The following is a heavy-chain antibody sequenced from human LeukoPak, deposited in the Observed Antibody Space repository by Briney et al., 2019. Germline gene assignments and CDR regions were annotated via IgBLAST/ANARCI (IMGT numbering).Heavy chain of an antibody. D-gene: IGHD6-19*01. J-gene: IGHJ3*02. CDR2: IYYSGST. V-gene: IGHV4-30-4*08. CDR3: ARECSGDLGEAFDI. CDR1: GGSISSGSYY. Sequence: SQTLSLTCTVSGGSISSGSYYWSWIRQPPGKGLEWIGYIYYSGSTYYNPSLKSRVTISVDTSKNQFSLKLSSVTAADTAVYYCARECSGDLGEAFDIWGQGTMVTVSS.